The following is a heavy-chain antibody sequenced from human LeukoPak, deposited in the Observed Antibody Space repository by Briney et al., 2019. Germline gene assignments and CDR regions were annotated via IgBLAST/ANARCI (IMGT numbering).Heavy chain of an antibody. J-gene: IGHJ4*02. CDR1: GFTFSSYA. Sequence: PGGSLRLSCAASGFTFSSYAMHWVRQAPGKGLEWVAVISYDGSNKYYADSVKGRFTISRDNSKNTLYLQMNSLSAEDTAVYYCARALPLGYCSSTSCYDLDYWGQGTLVTVSS. D-gene: IGHD2-2*01. CDR3: ARALPLGYCSSTSCYDLDY. CDR2: ISYDGSNK. V-gene: IGHV3-30-3*01.